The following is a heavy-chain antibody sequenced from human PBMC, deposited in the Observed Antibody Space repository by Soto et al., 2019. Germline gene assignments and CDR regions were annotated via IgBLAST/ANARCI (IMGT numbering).Heavy chain of an antibody. CDR1: GVTSSSYW. D-gene: IGHD6-13*01. J-gene: IGHJ4*02. Sequence: GGALRLSCAGAGVTSSSYWMSWVRQAPGKGLEWVANIKQDGSEKFYVDSVKGRVTISRDNAKSSLYLHMNSLRAEDTAVYYCARRSWYDYCGQRTLVTVSS. V-gene: IGHV3-7*01. CDR2: IKQDGSEK. CDR3: ARRSWYDY.